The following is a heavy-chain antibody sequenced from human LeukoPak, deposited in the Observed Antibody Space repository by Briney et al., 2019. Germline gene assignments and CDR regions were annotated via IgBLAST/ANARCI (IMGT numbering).Heavy chain of an antibody. V-gene: IGHV3-9*01. J-gene: IGHJ4*02. CDR2: ISWNSGST. D-gene: IGHD1-26*01. Sequence: GRSLRLSCAASGFTFDDYAMHWVRQAPGKGLEWVSGISWNSGSTGYADSVKGRFTISRDNAKNSLYLQMNSLRAEDTALYYCAKDITYSGSYNLFDYWGQGTLVTVSS. CDR3: AKDITYSGSYNLFDY. CDR1: GFTFDDYA.